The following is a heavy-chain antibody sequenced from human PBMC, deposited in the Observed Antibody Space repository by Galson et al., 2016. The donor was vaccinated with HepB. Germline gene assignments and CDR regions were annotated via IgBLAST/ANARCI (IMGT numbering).Heavy chain of an antibody. D-gene: IGHD6-13*01. Sequence: SLRLSCAASGFSVRDDYMNWVRQAPGKGLEWVSVIHASGDTNYAGPAEDRFTISRDTSKNTVYLQMSSLRPEDTAVYYCGGDSYDSSSWSVGFWGQGTLVTVSA. CDR2: IHASGDT. CDR3: GGDSYDSSSWSVGF. CDR1: GFSVRDDY. V-gene: IGHV3-53*01. J-gene: IGHJ4*02.